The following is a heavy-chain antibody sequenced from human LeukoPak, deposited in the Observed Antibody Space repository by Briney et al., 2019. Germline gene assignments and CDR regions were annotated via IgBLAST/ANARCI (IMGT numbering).Heavy chain of an antibody. CDR1: GFTFSSYA. CDR2: ISYDGSNK. V-gene: IGHV3-30-3*01. CDR3: ARDYGSGEQEAFDI. J-gene: IGHJ3*02. D-gene: IGHD3-10*01. Sequence: GGSLRLSCAASGFTFSSYAMHWVRQAPGKGLEWVAVISYDGSNKYYADSVEGRFTISRDNSKNTLYLQMNSLRAEDTAVYYCARDYGSGEQEAFDIWGQGTMVTVSS.